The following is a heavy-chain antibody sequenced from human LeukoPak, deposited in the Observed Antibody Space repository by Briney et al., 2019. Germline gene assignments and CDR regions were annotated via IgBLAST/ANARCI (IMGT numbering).Heavy chain of an antibody. CDR1: GFTVSSNY. CDR3: ARGIMEWELRYFDY. V-gene: IGHV3-53*01. D-gene: IGHD1-26*01. Sequence: PGGSLRLSCAASGFTVSSNYISWVRQAPGKGLEWVSVIYSGGSTYYADSVKGRFTISRDNSKNTLYLQMNSLRAEDTAVYYCARGIMEWELRYFDYWGQGTLVTVSS. CDR2: IYSGGST. J-gene: IGHJ4*02.